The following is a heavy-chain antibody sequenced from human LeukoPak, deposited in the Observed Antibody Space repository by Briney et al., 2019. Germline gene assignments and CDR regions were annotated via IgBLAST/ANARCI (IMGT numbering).Heavy chain of an antibody. CDR2: INTVATYI. J-gene: IGHJ4*02. CDR1: GFTFTSFS. Sequence: GGSLRLSCAASGFTFTSFSFNWVRQAPGKGLEWVSSINTVATYIYYADSVRGRFTISRDNAKNSVYLQMDSLRAEDTGVYYCARLRRNGDSGGFYYYYDYWGQGTLVTVFS. CDR3: ARLRRNGDSGGFYYYYDY. D-gene: IGHD3-22*01. V-gene: IGHV3-21*01.